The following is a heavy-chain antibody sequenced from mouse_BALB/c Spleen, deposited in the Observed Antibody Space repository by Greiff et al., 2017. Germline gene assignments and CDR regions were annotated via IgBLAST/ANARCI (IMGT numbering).Heavy chain of an antibody. CDR3: ARSLRRGYYFDY. V-gene: IGHV5-17*02. J-gene: IGHJ2*01. CDR1: GFTFSSFG. D-gene: IGHD2-12*01. CDR2: ISSGSSTI. Sequence: EVQLVESGGGLVQPGGSRKLSCAASGFTFSSFGMHWVRQAPEKGLEWVAYISSGSSTIYYADTVKGRFTISRDNPKNTLFLQMTSLRSEDTAMYYCARSLRRGYYFDYWGRGTTLTVSS.